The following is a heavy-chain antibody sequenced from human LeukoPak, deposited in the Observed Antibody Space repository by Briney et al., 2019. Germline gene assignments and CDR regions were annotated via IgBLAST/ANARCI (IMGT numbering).Heavy chain of an antibody. CDR2: IYPGDSYT. Sequence: GEPLKTSGQGFGYSFTSYWFTWVRQMPGKGLEWMGIIYPGDSYTRYSPSFQGQVTISAAKSISTAYLQWSSLKASYTAMYYCARHTIRDAFDIWGQGTMVTVSS. CDR3: ARHTIRDAFDI. J-gene: IGHJ3*02. CDR1: GYSFTSYW. V-gene: IGHV5-51*01. D-gene: IGHD3-9*01.